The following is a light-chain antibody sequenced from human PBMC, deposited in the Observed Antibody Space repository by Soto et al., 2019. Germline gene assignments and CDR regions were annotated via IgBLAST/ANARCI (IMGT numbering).Light chain of an antibody. CDR3: QHYGSTPPTT. V-gene: IGKV3-20*01. CDR2: GAS. J-gene: IGKJ5*01. CDR1: QTIGGNF. Sequence: ELVLTQSPATLSLSPEETDTHSSRDSQTIGGNFLAWYQQKTGQAPRLLISGASSRATGVPDRFSDSGSGTEFTFTITRLEAEDFAVYFCQHYGSTPPTTFGQGTRLEIK.